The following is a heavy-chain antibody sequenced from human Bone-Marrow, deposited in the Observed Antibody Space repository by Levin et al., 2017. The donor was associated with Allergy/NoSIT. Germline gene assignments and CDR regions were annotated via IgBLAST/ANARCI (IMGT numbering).Heavy chain of an antibody. CDR2: ISGSGGST. J-gene: IGHJ4*02. D-gene: IGHD2-21*02. CDR1: GFYFSGNV. Sequence: QAGGSLRLSCAASGFYFSGNVMNWVRQAPGKGLDWVSAISGSGGSTDYADSVKGRFTISRDNSKNTLYLQMDSLRAEDTAVYYCAKRGVVTSTLDYWGQGTLVTVSS. CDR3: AKRGVVTSTLDY. V-gene: IGHV3-23*01.